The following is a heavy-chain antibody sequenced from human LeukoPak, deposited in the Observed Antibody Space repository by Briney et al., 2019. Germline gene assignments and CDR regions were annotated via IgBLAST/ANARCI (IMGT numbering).Heavy chain of an antibody. CDR2: ISYDGSNK. CDR3: ARGSPIPFGSGYNYYYYGMDV. D-gene: IGHD3-22*01. V-gene: IGHV3-30-3*01. CDR1: GFTFSSYW. J-gene: IGHJ6*02. Sequence: GGSLRLSCAASGFTFSSYWMHWVRQAPGKGLVWVAVISYDGSNKYYADSVKGRFTISRDNSKNTLYLQMNSLRAEDTAVYYCARGSPIPFGSGYNYYYYGMDVWGQGTTVTVSS.